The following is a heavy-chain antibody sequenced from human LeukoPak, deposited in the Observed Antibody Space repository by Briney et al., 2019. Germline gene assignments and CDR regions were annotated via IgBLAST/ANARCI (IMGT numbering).Heavy chain of an antibody. D-gene: IGHD5-18*01. CDR1: GFTFSSYA. CDR2: ISGSGGST. J-gene: IGHJ4*02. Sequence: PGGSLRLSCEASGFTFSSYAMSWVRQAPGKGLEWVSAISGSGGSTYYADSVKGRFTISRDNSKNTLYLQMNSLRAEDTAVYYCAKSPIQLWFNDYWGQGTLVTVSS. V-gene: IGHV3-23*01. CDR3: AKSPIQLWFNDY.